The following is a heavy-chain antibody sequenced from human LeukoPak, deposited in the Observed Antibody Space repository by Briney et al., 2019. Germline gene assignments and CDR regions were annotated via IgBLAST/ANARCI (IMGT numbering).Heavy chain of an antibody. CDR3: ARDIPDSSTSASGAFDI. D-gene: IGHD2-2*01. CDR2: IIPIFGTA. V-gene: IGHV1-69*13. CDR1: GYTFTSYA. J-gene: IGHJ3*02. Sequence: SVKVSCKASGYTFTSYAIHWVRQAPGQGLEWMGGIIPIFGTANYAQKFQGRVTITADESTSTAYMELSSLRSEDTAVYYCARDIPDSSTSASGAFDIWGQGTMVTVSS.